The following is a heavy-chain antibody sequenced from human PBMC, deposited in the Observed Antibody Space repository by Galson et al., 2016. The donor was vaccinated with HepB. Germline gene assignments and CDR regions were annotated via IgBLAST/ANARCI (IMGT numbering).Heavy chain of an antibody. D-gene: IGHD5-12*01. J-gene: IGHJ4*02. CDR2: IYDSGST. Sequence: SETLSLTCTVSGDSISSSSYYWGWIRQPPGKGLEWIGNIYDSGSTFYNPSLNSRVTMSVDTSNNQFSLNLSSVTAADTAVYYCASGYTGYDGFDSWGPGSLVTVSS. CDR1: GDSISSSSYY. V-gene: IGHV4-39*01. CDR3: ASGYTGYDGFDS.